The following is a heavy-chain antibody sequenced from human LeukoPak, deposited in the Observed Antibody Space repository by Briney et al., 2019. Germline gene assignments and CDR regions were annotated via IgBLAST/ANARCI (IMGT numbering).Heavy chain of an antibody. V-gene: IGHV4-59*01. Sequence: SETLSLTCTVSGGSISSYYWSWIRQPPGKGLEWIGYIYYSGSTNYNPSLKSRVTISVDTSKNQFSLKLSSVTAADTAVYYCARVGFWSGHSLDYWGQGTLVTVSS. CDR3: ARVGFWSGHSLDY. CDR1: GGSISSYY. D-gene: IGHD3-3*01. J-gene: IGHJ4*02. CDR2: IYYSGST.